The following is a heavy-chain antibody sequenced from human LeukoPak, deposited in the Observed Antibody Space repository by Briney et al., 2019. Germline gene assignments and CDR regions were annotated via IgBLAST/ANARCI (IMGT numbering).Heavy chain of an antibody. CDR2: ISGSGGST. V-gene: IGHV3-23*01. J-gene: IGHJ4*02. D-gene: IGHD3-22*01. CDR1: GFTFSSYG. CDR3: AKERSLYYYDSSGYDY. Sequence: GGSLRLSCAASGFTFSSYGMSWVRQAPGKGLEWVSAISGSGGSTYYADSVKGRFTISRDNSKNTLYLQMNSLRAEDTAVYYCAKERSLYYYDSSGYDYWGQGTLVTVSS.